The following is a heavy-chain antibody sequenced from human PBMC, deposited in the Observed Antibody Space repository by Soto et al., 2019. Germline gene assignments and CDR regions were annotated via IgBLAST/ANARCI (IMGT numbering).Heavy chain of an antibody. CDR3: AKGTSQTGGDH. V-gene: IGHV3-23*01. CDR1: GFTFSSFP. CDR2: MTGTGDIK. D-gene: IGHD1-7*01. Sequence: GGSLRLSCAASGFTFSSFPMSWVRQAPGKGPEWVSAMTGTGDIKNYADSAKGRFTISRDNSQNMLYLQMNSLRAEDTAVYYCAKGTSQTGGDHWGQGTLVTVSS. J-gene: IGHJ4*02.